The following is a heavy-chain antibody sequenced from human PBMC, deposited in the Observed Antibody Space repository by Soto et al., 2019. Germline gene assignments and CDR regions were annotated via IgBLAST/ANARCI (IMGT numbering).Heavy chain of an antibody. CDR2: INWNSGSI. CDR3: AKDRGSGSDAANYYSYGMDV. V-gene: IGHV3-9*01. Sequence: EEQLVESGGGLVQPGRSLRLSCAASGFSFDDYAIHWVRQAPGKGLEWVSGINWNSGSIGYADSVKGRFTISRDNAKTSLYLQMYSLRVEDTALYYCAKDRGSGSDAANYYSYGMDVWGQGTTVTVSS. CDR1: GFSFDDYA. D-gene: IGHD3-10*01. J-gene: IGHJ6*02.